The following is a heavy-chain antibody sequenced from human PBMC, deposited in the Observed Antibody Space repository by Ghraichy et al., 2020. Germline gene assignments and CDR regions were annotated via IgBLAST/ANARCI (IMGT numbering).Heavy chain of an antibody. D-gene: IGHD3-10*01. V-gene: IGHV1-8*01. CDR2: MNPNSGNT. Sequence: ASVKVSCKASGYTFTSYDINWVRQATGQGLEWMGWMNPNSGNTGYAQKFQGRVTMTRNTSISTAYMELSSLGSEDTAVYYCARSSPMVRGVIIPTRAYYYYYGMDVWGQGTTVTVSS. CDR3: ARSSPMVRGVIIPTRAYYYYYGMDV. CDR1: GYTFTSYD. J-gene: IGHJ6*02.